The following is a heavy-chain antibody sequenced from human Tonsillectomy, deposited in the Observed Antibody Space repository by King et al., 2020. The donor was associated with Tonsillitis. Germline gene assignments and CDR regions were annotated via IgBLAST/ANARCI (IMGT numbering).Heavy chain of an antibody. J-gene: IGHJ4*02. Sequence: VQLVESGGGVVQPGRPLRLSCAASGFTFSSYGMHWVRQAPGKGLEWVAVIWYDGSNIYYADSVKGRFTISRDNSKNTLYLQMSSLRAEDTAVYYCAREDYGDLTPFDYWGQGTLVTVSS. CDR2: IWYDGSNI. CDR3: AREDYGDLTPFDY. CDR1: GFTFSSYG. D-gene: IGHD4-17*01. V-gene: IGHV3-33*01.